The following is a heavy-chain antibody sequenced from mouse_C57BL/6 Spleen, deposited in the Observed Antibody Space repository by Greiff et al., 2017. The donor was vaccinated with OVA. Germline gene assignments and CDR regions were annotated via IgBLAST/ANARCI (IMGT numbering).Heavy chain of an antibody. D-gene: IGHD2-4*01. Sequence: QVQLKQPGAELVKPGASVKVSCKASGYTFTSYWMHWVKQRPGQGLEWIGRIHPSDSDTNYNQKFKGKATLTVDKSSSTAYMQLSSLTSEDSAVYYCAMGMITHWYFDVWGTGTTVTVSS. J-gene: IGHJ1*03. CDR3: AMGMITHWYFDV. CDR2: IHPSDSDT. CDR1: GYTFTSYW. V-gene: IGHV1-74*01.